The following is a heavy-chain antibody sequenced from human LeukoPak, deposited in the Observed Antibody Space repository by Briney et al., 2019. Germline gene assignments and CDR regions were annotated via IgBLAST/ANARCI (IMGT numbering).Heavy chain of an antibody. V-gene: IGHV3-13*04. J-gene: IGHJ4*02. CDR1: GFTFSSYD. CDR2: ICTAGDT. CDR3: ARDYYGSSLGY. Sequence: GGSLRLSCAASGFTFSSYDMHWLRQATGKGLEWVSAICTAGDTYYPGSVEGRFTISRHNAKNPLDLQMNSLRAEDTAVYYFARDYYGSSLGYWGQGTLATVSS. D-gene: IGHD3-10*01.